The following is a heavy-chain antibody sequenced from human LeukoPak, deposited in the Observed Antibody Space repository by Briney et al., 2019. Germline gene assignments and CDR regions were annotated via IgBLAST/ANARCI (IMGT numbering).Heavy chain of an antibody. CDR2: INAGNGNT. V-gene: IGHV1-3*01. CDR1: GYTFTSYA. CDR3: ARDRVPIAVTGTGGYFDY. Sequence: ASVKVSCKASGYTFTSYAMHWVRQAPGQRLEWMGWINAGNGNTKYSQKFQGRVTITRDTSASTAYMELSSLRSEDTAVYYCARDRVPIAVTGTGGYFDYWGQGTLVTVSS. D-gene: IGHD6-19*01. J-gene: IGHJ4*02.